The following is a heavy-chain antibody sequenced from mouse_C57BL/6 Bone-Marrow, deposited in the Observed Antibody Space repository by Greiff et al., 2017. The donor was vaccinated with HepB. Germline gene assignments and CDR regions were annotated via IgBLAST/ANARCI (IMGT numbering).Heavy chain of an antibody. CDR1: GFTFSSYG. V-gene: IGHV5-6*01. CDR2: ISSGGSYT. Sequence: EVQVVESGGDLVKPGGSLKLSCAASGFTFSSYGMSWVRQTPDKRLEWVATISSGGSYTYYPDSVKGRFTISRDNAKNTLYLQMSSLKSEDTAMYYCAREAGDGYYDAMDYWGQGTSVTVSS. D-gene: IGHD2-3*01. CDR3: AREAGDGYYDAMDY. J-gene: IGHJ4*01.